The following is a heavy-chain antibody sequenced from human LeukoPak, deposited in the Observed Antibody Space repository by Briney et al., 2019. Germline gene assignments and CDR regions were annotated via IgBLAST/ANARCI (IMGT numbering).Heavy chain of an antibody. CDR3: ARPHGAVAGSFPAY. CDR2: ISYDGSNK. V-gene: IGHV3-30-3*01. Sequence: TGGSLRLSCAASGFTFSSYAMHWVRQAPGKGLEWVAVISYDGSNKYYADSVKGRFTISRDNSKNTLYLQMNSLRAEDTAVYYCARPHGAVAGSFPAYWGQGTLVTVSS. J-gene: IGHJ4*02. CDR1: GFTFSSYA. D-gene: IGHD6-19*01.